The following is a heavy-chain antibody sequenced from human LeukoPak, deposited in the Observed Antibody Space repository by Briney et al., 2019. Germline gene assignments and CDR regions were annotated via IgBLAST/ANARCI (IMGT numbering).Heavy chain of an antibody. Sequence: PSETLSLTCTVSGGSISRTGYSWSCIRQPPGQGLEWLAYTYHSGSTYYNPSIKSRLTISLNRSRNQFSLKLSSVTAAHSAVYYCDGGVDRASGDGFDIWGQGTMVSVSS. CDR1: GGSISRTGYS. CDR2: TYHSGST. J-gene: IGHJ3*02. CDR3: DGGVDRASGDGFDI. D-gene: IGHD5-12*01. V-gene: IGHV4-30-2*01.